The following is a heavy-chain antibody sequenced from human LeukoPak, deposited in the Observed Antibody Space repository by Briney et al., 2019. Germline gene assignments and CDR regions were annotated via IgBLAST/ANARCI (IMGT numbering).Heavy chain of an antibody. CDR2: ISSSSSTI. V-gene: IGHV3-48*04. CDR1: GFTFSSYS. J-gene: IGHJ4*02. CDR3: ARDGIPDHGDY. D-gene: IGHD1-1*01. Sequence: GGSLRLSCAASGFTFSSYSMNWVRQAPGKGLEWVSYISSSSSTIYYADSVKGRFTISRDNAKNSLYLQMNSLRAEDTAVYYCARDGIPDHGDYWGQGTLVTVSS.